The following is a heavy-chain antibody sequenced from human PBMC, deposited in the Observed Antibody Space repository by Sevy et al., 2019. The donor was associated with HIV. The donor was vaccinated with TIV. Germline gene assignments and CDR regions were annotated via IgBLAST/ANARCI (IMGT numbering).Heavy chain of an antibody. V-gene: IGHV3-74*01. D-gene: IGHD1-26*01. CDR1: GFTFSSYW. Sequence: GGSLRLSCATSGFTFSSYWFHWVRQAPGKGLEWVTGVNSDGSNTNYADSVKGRFTISRDCAKDTLCLQMNALRAEDTAVYFCVAANSWEDYWGQGTVVTVSS. CDR2: VNSDGSNT. J-gene: IGHJ4*02. CDR3: VAANSWEDY.